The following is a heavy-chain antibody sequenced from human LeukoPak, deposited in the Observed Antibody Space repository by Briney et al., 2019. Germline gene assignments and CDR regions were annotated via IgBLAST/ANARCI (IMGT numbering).Heavy chain of an antibody. CDR2: ISAYNGNT. D-gene: IGHD3-22*01. Sequence: PGASVKVSCKASGYTFTSYGIGWVRQAPGQGLEWMGWISAYNGNTNYAQKLQGRVTMTTDTSTSTAYMELRSLRSDDTAVYYCARDYYDSSARGIFDYWGQGTLVTVSS. CDR1: GYTFTSYG. V-gene: IGHV1-18*01. J-gene: IGHJ4*02. CDR3: ARDYYDSSARGIFDY.